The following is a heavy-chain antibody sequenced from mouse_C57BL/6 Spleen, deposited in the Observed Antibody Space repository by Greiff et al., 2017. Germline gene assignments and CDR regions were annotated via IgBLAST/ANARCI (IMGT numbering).Heavy chain of an antibody. CDR2: INPNNGGT. Sequence: EVQLQQSGPELVKPGASVKISCKASGYTFTDYYMNWVKQSHGKSLEWIGDINPNNGGTSYNQKFKGKATLTVDKSSSPAYMELRSLTSEDSAVYYCARGPYYSNYVGYWYFDVWGTGTTVTVSS. CDR1: GYTFTDYY. J-gene: IGHJ1*03. D-gene: IGHD2-5*01. CDR3: ARGPYYSNYVGYWYFDV. V-gene: IGHV1-26*01.